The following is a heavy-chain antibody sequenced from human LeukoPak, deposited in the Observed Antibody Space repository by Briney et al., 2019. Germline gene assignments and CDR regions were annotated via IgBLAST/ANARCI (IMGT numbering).Heavy chain of an antibody. D-gene: IGHD3-10*01. J-gene: IGHJ4*02. CDR1: GGSIRTGDYY. V-gene: IGHV4-30-4*01. CDR3: ARRNFYYYGSGTYPARFDY. Sequence: SETPSLTCTVSGGSIRTGDYYWSWIRQPPGKGLEWIGNIYFSGDTSYNPSLKSRLTISLDTSKNQFSLTLTSVTAADTAFYYCARRNFYYYGSGTYPARFDYWGQGILATVSS. CDR2: IYFSGDT.